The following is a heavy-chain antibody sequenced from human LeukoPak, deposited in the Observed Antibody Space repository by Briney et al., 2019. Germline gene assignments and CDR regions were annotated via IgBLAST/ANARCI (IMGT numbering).Heavy chain of an antibody. Sequence: SETLSLTCTVSGGSISSYYWSWIRQPPGKGLEWIGYIYYSGSTNYNPSLKSRVTISVDTSKNQFSLKLSSVTAADMAVYYCARVAPPYYYGSGSFFDPWGQGTLVTVSS. V-gene: IGHV4-59*01. D-gene: IGHD3-10*01. J-gene: IGHJ5*02. CDR1: GGSISSYY. CDR2: IYYSGST. CDR3: ARVAPPYYYGSGSFFDP.